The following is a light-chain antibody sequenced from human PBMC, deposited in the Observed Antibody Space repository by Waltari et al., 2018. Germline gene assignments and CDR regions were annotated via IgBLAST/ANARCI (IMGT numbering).Light chain of an antibody. V-gene: IGLV3-10*01. CDR2: EDN. CDR3: CSPDSSGNHWV. Sequence: SYELTQPPSVSVSPGPTARIPCPGAPFPQTYGFFSSQKSGPAPALVIYEDNKRPSGIPERFSGSSSGTLSTLTVSGAQVDDEADYYCCSPDSSGNHWVFGGGTKLAVL. J-gene: IGLJ3*02. CDR1: PFPQTY.